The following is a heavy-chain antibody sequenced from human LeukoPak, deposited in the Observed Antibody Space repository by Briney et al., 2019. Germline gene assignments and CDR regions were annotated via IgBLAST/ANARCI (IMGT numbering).Heavy chain of an antibody. J-gene: IGHJ4*02. Sequence: PGGSLRLSCAASGFTFSGCWMTWVRQAPGKGLEWVANIKGDGSKKNYVDSVKGRFTIFRDNAKNSLYLQMNSLRAEDTAVYYCATPLDYYDSSGYHQGGDWGQGTLVTVSS. CDR2: IKGDGSKK. CDR1: GFTFSGCW. CDR3: ATPLDYYDSSGYHQGGD. V-gene: IGHV3-7*03. D-gene: IGHD3-22*01.